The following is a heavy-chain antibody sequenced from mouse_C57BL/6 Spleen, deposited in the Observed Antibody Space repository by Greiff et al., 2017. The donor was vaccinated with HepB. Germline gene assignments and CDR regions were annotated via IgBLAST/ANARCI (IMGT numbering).Heavy chain of an antibody. D-gene: IGHD1-1*01. CDR1: GYTFTSYW. CDR2: IYPSDSET. J-gene: IGHJ3*01. Sequence: VQRVESGAELVRPGSSVKLSCKASGYTFTSYWMDWVKQRPGQGLEWIGNIYPSDSETHYNQKFKDKATLTVDKSSSTAYMQLSSLTSEDSAVYYCARYGWFAYWGQGTLVTVSA. V-gene: IGHV1-61*01. CDR3: ARYGWFAY.